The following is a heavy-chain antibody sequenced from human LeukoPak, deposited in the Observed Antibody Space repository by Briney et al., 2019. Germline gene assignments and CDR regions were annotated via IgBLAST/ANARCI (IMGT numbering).Heavy chain of an antibody. Sequence: GASVKVSCKVSGYTLTELSMHWVRQAPGKGLEWMGGFDPEDGETIYAQKFQGRVTMTEDTSTDTAYMELSSLRSEDTAVYYCATDSDLTIFGVVTGAFDIWGQGTMVTVSS. CDR2: FDPEDGET. D-gene: IGHD3-3*01. CDR1: GYTLTELS. J-gene: IGHJ3*02. CDR3: ATDSDLTIFGVVTGAFDI. V-gene: IGHV1-24*01.